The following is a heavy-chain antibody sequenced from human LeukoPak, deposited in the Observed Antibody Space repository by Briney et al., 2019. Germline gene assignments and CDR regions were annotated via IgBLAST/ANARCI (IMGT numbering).Heavy chain of an antibody. CDR1: GFTFISYY. D-gene: IGHD3-22*01. Sequence: ASVKVSCKTSGFTFISYYMHWVRQAPGQGLEWMGIINPNTVSTSYARKFQGRFAITSDTSTSTVYMELTSLISEDTAVYYCARAYDSSGGGANWFDPWGQGTLVTVSS. J-gene: IGHJ5*02. CDR3: ARAYDSSGGGANWFDP. CDR2: INPNTVST. V-gene: IGHV1-46*01.